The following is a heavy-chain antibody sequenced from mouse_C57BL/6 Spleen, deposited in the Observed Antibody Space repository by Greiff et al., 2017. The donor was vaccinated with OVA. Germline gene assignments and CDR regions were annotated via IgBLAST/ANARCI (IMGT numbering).Heavy chain of an antibody. CDR1: GFTFTSYW. V-gene: IGHV1-50*01. CDR3: ALWLTRGFAY. J-gene: IGHJ3*01. Sequence: QVQLLQPGADLVKPGASVKLSCKASGFTFTSYWMHWVNQKPGQGLEWIGDINPSDSYTNYNHKLKGKATFTVDTATSTVYLQLSSLMSEDSAVYYCALWLTRGFAYWGQGTLVTVSA. D-gene: IGHD2-2*01. CDR2: INPSDSYT.